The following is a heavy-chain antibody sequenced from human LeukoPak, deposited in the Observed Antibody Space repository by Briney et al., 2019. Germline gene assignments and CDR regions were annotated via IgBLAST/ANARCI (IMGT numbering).Heavy chain of an antibody. CDR2: INPSGGSR. J-gene: IGHJ6*02. D-gene: IGHD3-10*01. CDR1: GYTFTIYY. Sequence: ASVKVSCKASGYTFTIYYMHWVRQAPGQGLEWVGIINPSGGSRSYAQKFQGRVPMTRDTSTSTVYMDLSSLRSEATAVYYCARYPMVRGDMSYYGMDVWGQGTTVTVSS. V-gene: IGHV1-46*01. CDR3: ARYPMVRGDMSYYGMDV.